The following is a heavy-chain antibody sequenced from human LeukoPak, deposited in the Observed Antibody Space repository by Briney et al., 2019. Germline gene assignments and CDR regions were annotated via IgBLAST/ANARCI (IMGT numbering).Heavy chain of an antibody. V-gene: IGHV4-39*01. J-gene: IGHJ4*02. Sequence: SETLSLTCTVSGGSIGGSTYYWGWIRQPRGKGLQWIGSTYYSGTTYYNPSLKSRVTISVDTSKNQFSLKLRSVTAADTAIHYCARRLAAELDYWGQGTLVTVSS. D-gene: IGHD6-13*01. CDR2: TYYSGTT. CDR3: ARRLAAELDY. CDR1: GGSIGGSTYY.